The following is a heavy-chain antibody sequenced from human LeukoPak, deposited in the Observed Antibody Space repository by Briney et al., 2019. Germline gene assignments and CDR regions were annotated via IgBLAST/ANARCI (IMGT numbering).Heavy chain of an antibody. CDR2: IYYSGST. Sequence: SEALSLSSAVPLGSPSVAGYCSSCIRLLPGDCLEWLGYIYYSGSTYYNPSLKSRVTISVDTSKNQFSLKLSSVTAADTAVYYRARATYHSSGYLDYWGQGTLVTVSS. J-gene: IGHJ4*02. CDR1: LGSPSVAGYC. D-gene: IGHD3-22*01. V-gene: IGHV4-31*02. CDR3: ARATYHSSGYLDY.